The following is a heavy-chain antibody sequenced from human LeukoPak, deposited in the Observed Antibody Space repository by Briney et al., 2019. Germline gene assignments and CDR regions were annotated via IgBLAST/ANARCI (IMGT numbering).Heavy chain of an antibody. V-gene: IGHV1-24*01. J-gene: IGHJ4*02. CDR2: FDPEDGET. CDR3: ATDPQYCSSTSCYMRDY. Sequence: ASVKVSCKVSGYTLTELSMHWVRQAPGKGLEWMGGFDPEDGETIYAQEFQGRVTMTEDTSTDTAYMELSSLRSDDTAVYYCATDPQYCSSTSCYMRDYWGQGTLVTVSS. CDR1: GYTLTELS. D-gene: IGHD2-2*02.